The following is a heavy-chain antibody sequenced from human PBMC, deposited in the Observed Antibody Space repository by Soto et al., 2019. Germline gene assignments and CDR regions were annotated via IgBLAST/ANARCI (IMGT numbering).Heavy chain of an antibody. D-gene: IGHD3-3*01. J-gene: IGHJ6*02. CDR1: GYTFTSYG. Sequence: ASVKVSCKASGYTFTSYGISWVRQAPGQGLEWMGWISAYNGNTNYAQKLQGRVTMTTDTSTSTAYMELRSLRSDDTAVYYCARDMDYDFWSGYYREGGDYYGMYVCGQGTTVTGSS. CDR2: ISAYNGNT. CDR3: ARDMDYDFWSGYYREGGDYYGMYV. V-gene: IGHV1-18*01.